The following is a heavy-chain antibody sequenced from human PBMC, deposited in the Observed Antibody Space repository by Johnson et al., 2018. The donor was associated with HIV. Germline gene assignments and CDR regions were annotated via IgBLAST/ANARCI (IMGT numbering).Heavy chain of an antibody. CDR2: ISYDRNNK. CDR1: GYTFSTYA. D-gene: IGHD6-6*01. Sequence: QVHLVESGGGVVQPGRSLRLSCAASGYTFSTYAMHWVRQAPGKGLAWVTVISYDRNNKYYADSVKGRFTVSRDNSKNTLYLQMNSLRPEDTAVYYCARDLVATSSSLAFDMWGQGTMVTVSS. V-gene: IGHV3-30*14. CDR3: ARDLVATSSSLAFDM. J-gene: IGHJ3*02.